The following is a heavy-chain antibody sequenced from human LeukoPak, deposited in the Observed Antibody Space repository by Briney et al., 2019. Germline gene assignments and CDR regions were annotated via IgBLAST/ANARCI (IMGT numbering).Heavy chain of an antibody. CDR2: IKQDGSEK. CDR3: ARARYPSCSGGSCYRYYFDY. CDR1: GFTFSSYL. V-gene: IGHV3-7*01. J-gene: IGHJ4*02. Sequence: SGRPLRLSCAASGFTFSSYLMTWVRQAPGKGLEWVANIKQDGSEKYYVDSVKGRFTISRDNAKNSLYLQMNSLRAEDTAVYYCARARYPSCSGGSCYRYYFDYWGQGTLVTVSS. D-gene: IGHD2-15*01.